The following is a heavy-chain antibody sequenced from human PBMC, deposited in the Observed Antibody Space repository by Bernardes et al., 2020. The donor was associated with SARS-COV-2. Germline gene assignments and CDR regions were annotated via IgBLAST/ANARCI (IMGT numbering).Heavy chain of an antibody. D-gene: IGHD6-13*01. Sequence: GGSLRLSCAASGFTVSTNYMSWVRQAPGKGLEWVSVIYPGGNTYSADSVKGRFTISRDNSKNTMFLQMNSLTTEDTAVYYCVRDYLDPADWGQGTLVTVSS. CDR3: VRDYLDPAD. J-gene: IGHJ4*02. V-gene: IGHV3-66*01. CDR2: IYPGGNT. CDR1: GFTVSTNY.